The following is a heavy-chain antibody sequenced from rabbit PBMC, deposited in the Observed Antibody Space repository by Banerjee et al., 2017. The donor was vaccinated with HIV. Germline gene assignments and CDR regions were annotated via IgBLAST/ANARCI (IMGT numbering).Heavy chain of an antibody. CDR3: ARDPVSESGDGNL. V-gene: IGHV1S40*01. J-gene: IGHJ4*01. CDR2: IYNYKK. Sequence: QSLEESGGDLVKPGASLTLTCTASGFSFSWWICWVRQAPGKGLEWIGCIYNYKKKYASWVNGRFTISKTSSTTVTLQMTSLTAADTATYFCARDPVSESGDGNLWGPGTLVTVS. CDR1: GFSFSWW. D-gene: IGHD5-1*01.